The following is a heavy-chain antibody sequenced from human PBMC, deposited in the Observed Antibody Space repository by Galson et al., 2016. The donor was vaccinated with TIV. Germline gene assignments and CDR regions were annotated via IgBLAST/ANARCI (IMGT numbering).Heavy chain of an antibody. V-gene: IGHV4-38-2*01. D-gene: IGHD3-10*01. CDR3: ARHSLWFGELGGFDH. CDR2: IYQSGST. J-gene: IGHJ4*02. Sequence: SETLSLTCAVSGYSITSGYYWGWIRQSPGKGLEWIGSIYQSGSTYYNPSLKSRVTISIDTSKNQFSLELTSVTAADTAVYYCARHSLWFGELGGFDHWGQGTLVTVSS. CDR1: GYSITSGYY.